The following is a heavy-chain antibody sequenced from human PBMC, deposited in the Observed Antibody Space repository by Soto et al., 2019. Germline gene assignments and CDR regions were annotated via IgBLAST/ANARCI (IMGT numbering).Heavy chain of an antibody. D-gene: IGHD3-22*01. Sequence: GGSLRLSCAASWFTFTRYSMNWVRQAPGKGLEWVAVIWYDGSNKYYADSVKGRFTISRDNSKNTLYLQMNSLRAEDTAVYYCARDGVWYYDSSGYSYYFDYWGQGTLVTVSS. J-gene: IGHJ4*02. CDR2: IWYDGSNK. CDR3: ARDGVWYYDSSGYSYYFDY. V-gene: IGHV3-33*07. CDR1: WFTFTRYS.